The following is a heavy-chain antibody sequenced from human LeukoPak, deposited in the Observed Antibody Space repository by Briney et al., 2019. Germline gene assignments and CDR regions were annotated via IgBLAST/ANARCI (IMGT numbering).Heavy chain of an antibody. CDR2: INPSGGST. Sequence: GASVTVSCKASGYTFTSYYMHWVRQAPGQGLEWMGIINPSGGSTSYAQKFQGRVTMTRDTSTSTVYMELSSLRSEDTAVYYCARSTGENAFDIWGQGTMVTVSS. J-gene: IGHJ3*02. CDR1: GYTFTSYY. D-gene: IGHD5/OR15-5a*01. V-gene: IGHV1-46*01. CDR3: ARSTGENAFDI.